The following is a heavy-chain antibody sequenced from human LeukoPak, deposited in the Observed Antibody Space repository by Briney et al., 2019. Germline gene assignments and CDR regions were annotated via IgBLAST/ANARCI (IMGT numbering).Heavy chain of an antibody. CDR3: ARDYSGYDYSFDY. Sequence: PGGSLRLSCKASGFTFTNIAMSWVRQAPGKGLEWVSAISGSGGSTYYADSVKGRFTISRDNAKNSLYLQMNSLRAEDTAVYYCARDYSGYDYSFDYWGQGTLVTVSS. CDR1: GFTFTNIA. J-gene: IGHJ4*02. CDR2: ISGSGGST. D-gene: IGHD5-12*01. V-gene: IGHV3-23*01.